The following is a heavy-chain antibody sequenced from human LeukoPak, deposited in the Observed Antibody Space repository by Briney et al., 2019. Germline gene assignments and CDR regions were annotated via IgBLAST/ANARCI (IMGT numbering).Heavy chain of an antibody. J-gene: IGHJ5*02. Sequence: CADFVKGRFTISRDNSKNVVYLQMNSLTVEDAATYYCAKRTMSAFDPWGQGTLLIVSS. V-gene: IGHV3-23*05. CDR3: AKRTMSAFDP.